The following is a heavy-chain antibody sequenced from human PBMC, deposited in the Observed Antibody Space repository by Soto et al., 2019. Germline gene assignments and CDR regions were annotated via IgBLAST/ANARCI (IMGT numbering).Heavy chain of an antibody. V-gene: IGHV3-21*01. D-gene: IGHD3-10*01. J-gene: IGHJ6*01. CDR2: ISTSASYI. Sequence: GGSRRLSDLAAGFTCRGYTMQRVRQAPGKGLEWVQYISTSASYICCADSVKGRFTHFRDNGRNSLSLQMNSLRAEDTAVYYCVRDNSVLSVYGGKTYYAMDVWQKGPTVTVSS. CDR3: VRDNSVLSVYGGKTYYAMDV. CDR1: GFTCRGYT.